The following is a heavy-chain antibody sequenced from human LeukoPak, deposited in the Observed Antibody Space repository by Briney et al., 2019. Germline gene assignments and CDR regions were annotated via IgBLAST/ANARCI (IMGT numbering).Heavy chain of an antibody. V-gene: IGHV3-30*02. CDR2: IRYDGSNK. D-gene: IGHD6-19*01. Sequence: PGGSLRLSCAASGFTFSSYGIHWVRQAPGKGLEWVAFIRYDGSNKYYADSVRGRFTISRDNSKNTLYLQLNSLSADDTAVYYCARNGGWYGVSWGQGTLVTVSS. J-gene: IGHJ4*02. CDR1: GFTFSSYG. CDR3: ARNGGWYGVS.